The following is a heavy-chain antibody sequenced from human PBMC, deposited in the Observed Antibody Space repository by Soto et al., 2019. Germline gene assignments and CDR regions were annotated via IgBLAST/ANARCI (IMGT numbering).Heavy chain of an antibody. CDR1: GGSISSYY. CDR2: IYYSGST. Sequence: XATLSLTFTVSGGSISSYYWSWIRQPPGKGLEWIGYIYYSGSTNYNPSLKSRVTISVDTPKNQFSLKLSSVTAADTAVYYCARFNYVWGSYHWGQGTLVTVSS. CDR3: ARFNYVWGSYH. D-gene: IGHD3-16*02. V-gene: IGHV4-59*01. J-gene: IGHJ4*02.